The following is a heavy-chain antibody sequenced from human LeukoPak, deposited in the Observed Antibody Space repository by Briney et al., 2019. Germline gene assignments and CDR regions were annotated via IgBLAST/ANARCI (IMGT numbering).Heavy chain of an antibody. J-gene: IGHJ4*02. Sequence: GGSLRLSCAASGFTFSSYAMSWVRQASGKGLEWVSAISGSGGSTYYADSVKGRFTISRDNSKNTLYLQMNSLRAEDTAVYYCAKDRSGSYSETYFDYWGQGTLVTVSS. V-gene: IGHV3-23*01. CDR3: AKDRSGSYSETYFDY. D-gene: IGHD1-26*01. CDR2: ISGSGGST. CDR1: GFTFSSYA.